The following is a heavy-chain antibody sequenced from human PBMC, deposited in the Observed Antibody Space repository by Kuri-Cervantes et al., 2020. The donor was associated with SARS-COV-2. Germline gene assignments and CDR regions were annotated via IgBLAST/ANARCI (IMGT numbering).Heavy chain of an antibody. J-gene: IGHJ3*02. CDR3: ASFPNDYGDYGDAFDI. CDR1: GFTFTSHA. CDR2: ISYDGSNK. V-gene: IGHV3-30*03. D-gene: IGHD4-17*01. Sequence: GESLKISCAVSGFTFTSHAMHWVRQAPGKGLEWVALISYDGSNKFYADSVKGRFTISRDNAKNSLYLQMNSLRAEDTAVYYCASFPNDYGDYGDAFDIWGQGTMVTVSS.